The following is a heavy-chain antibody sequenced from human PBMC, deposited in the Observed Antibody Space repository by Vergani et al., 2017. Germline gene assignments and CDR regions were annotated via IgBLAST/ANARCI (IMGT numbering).Heavy chain of an antibody. V-gene: IGHV4-39*01. D-gene: IGHD5-18*01. J-gene: IGHJ4*02. CDR2: IFYTGTS. Sequence: QLQLQESGPGLLKPSENLSLTCSVSGTSISGSSDYWGWIRQPPGKGLEWIGSIFYTGTSYYNPSLESRATNSVDTSKNQFSLKLKSVTAADTAVYYCARQFWGGGGYRFVHWGQGTLVTVSS. CDR3: ARQFWGGGGYRFVH. CDR1: GTSISGSSDY.